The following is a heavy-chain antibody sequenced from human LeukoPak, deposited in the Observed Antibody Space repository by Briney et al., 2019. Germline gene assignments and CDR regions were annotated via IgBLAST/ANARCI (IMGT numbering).Heavy chain of an antibody. V-gene: IGHV3-30*18. CDR2: ISYDGSNK. J-gene: IGHJ4*02. Sequence: SGGSLRLSCAASGVTFSSYGMHWVRQAPGKGLEWVAVISYDGSNKYYADSVKGRFTISRDNSKNTLYLQMNSLRAEDTAVYYCAKDRESSYGLLWFGELLCDIDYWGQGTLVTVSS. D-gene: IGHD3-10*01. CDR1: GVTFSSYG. CDR3: AKDRESSYGLLWFGELLCDIDY.